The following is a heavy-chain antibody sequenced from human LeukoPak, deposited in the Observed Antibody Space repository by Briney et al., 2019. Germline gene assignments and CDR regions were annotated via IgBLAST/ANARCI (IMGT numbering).Heavy chain of an antibody. J-gene: IGHJ6*02. CDR1: GFVFSNYW. CDR3: AKDDYGMDV. CDR2: IKPDGTEK. V-gene: IGHV3-7*01. Sequence: GGSLRLSCAASGFVFSNYWMSWVRQAPGKGLEWVANIKPDGTEKYYVDSLKGRFTISRDNAKNSLYLQMNSLRVEDTAVYYCAKDDYGMDVWGQGTTVTVSS.